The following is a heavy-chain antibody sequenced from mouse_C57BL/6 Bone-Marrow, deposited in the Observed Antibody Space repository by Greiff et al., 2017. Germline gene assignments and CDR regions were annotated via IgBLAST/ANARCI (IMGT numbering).Heavy chain of an antibody. CDR1: GYTFTSYW. CDR3: ARQSTTVVATGDY. J-gene: IGHJ2*01. V-gene: IGHV1-50*01. D-gene: IGHD1-1*01. Sequence: VQLQQPGAELVKPGASVKLSCKASGYTFTSYWMQWVKQRPGQGLEWIGEIDPSDSYTNYNQKFKGKATLTVDTSSSTAYMQLSSLTSEDSAVYYCARQSTTVVATGDYWGQGTTLTVSS. CDR2: IDPSDSYT.